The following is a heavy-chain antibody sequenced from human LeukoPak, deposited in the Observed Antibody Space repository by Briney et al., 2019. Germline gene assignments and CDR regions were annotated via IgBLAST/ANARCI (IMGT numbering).Heavy chain of an antibody. D-gene: IGHD3-16*01. CDR1: GFTFSSYA. J-gene: IGHJ4*02. CDR3: AKDRVGGLSGYYFDY. Sequence: GGSLRLSCAASGFTFSSYAMHWVRQAPGKGLEWVAVISYDGSNKYYADSVKGRFTISRDNSKNTLYLQMNSLRAEDTAVYYCAKDRVGGLSGYYFDYWGQGTLVTVSS. V-gene: IGHV3-30*04. CDR2: ISYDGSNK.